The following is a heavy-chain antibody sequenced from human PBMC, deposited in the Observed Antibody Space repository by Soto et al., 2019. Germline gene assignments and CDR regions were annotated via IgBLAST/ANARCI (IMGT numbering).Heavy chain of an antibody. V-gene: IGHV1-58*01. CDR3: AALGVNFDH. CDR1: GFTFTSSA. Sequence: PGPQVKVSCKASGFTFTSSAVQWVRQARGQRLEWIGWIGVGSGNRHYAQKFQERVTITRDMSTNTAYMELSSLRSEDTAVYYCAALGVNFDHWGQGTLVTVSS. D-gene: IGHD2-8*01. J-gene: IGHJ4*02. CDR2: IGVGSGNR.